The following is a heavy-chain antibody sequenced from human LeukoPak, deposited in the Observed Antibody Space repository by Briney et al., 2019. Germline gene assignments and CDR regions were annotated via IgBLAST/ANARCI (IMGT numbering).Heavy chain of an antibody. CDR2: IRNVGNDK. CDR1: GFTFDCCG. D-gene: IGHD2/OR15-2a*01. CDR3: AKDGTSYYYIYY. Sequence: GGSLTLSCAASGFTFDCCGMHWVRQAPGKGLEWVAFIRNVGNDKYCADSVKGRFFISRDNSKNTLSLQMNSLRGDDTAVYYCAKDGTSYYYIYYWGQGTLVTVSS. J-gene: IGHJ4*02. V-gene: IGHV3-30*02.